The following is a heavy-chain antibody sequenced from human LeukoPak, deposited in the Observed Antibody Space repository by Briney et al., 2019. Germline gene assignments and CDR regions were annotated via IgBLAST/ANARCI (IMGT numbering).Heavy chain of an antibody. CDR1: GGTFSSYA. D-gene: IGHD2-2*01. J-gene: IGHJ5*02. V-gene: IGHV1-69*13. Sequence: ASVKVSCKASGGTFSSYAISWVRQAPGQGLEWMGGIIPIFGTTNYAQKFQGRVTVTADESTSTVYMELTSLRFEDTAMYYCARDPNGSTWFNWFDPWGQGTLVTVSS. CDR3: ARDPNGSTWFNWFDP. CDR2: IIPIFGTT.